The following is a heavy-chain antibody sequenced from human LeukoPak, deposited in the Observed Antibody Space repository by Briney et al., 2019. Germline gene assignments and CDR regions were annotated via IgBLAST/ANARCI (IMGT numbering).Heavy chain of an antibody. CDR2: IWYDGSYK. D-gene: IGHD3-22*01. V-gene: IGHV3-33*06. CDR3: AKDLADYYYDSSGSDY. Sequence: PGGSLRLSCAASGFTFSSYGMHWVRQAPGKGLEWVAVIWYDGSYKYYADSVKGRFTISRDNSKNTLYLQMNSLRAEDTAVYYCAKDLADYYYDSSGSDYWGQGTLVTVSS. CDR1: GFTFSSYG. J-gene: IGHJ4*02.